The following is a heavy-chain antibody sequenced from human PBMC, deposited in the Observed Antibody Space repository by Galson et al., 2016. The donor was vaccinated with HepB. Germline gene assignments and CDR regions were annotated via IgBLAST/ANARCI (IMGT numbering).Heavy chain of an antibody. J-gene: IGHJ4*02. CDR1: GFTFSIYA. V-gene: IGHV3-23*01. Sequence: SLRLSCAVSGFTFSIYAMSWVRQAPGKGLEWVSAISSSGDRVYYAYSVKGRFTISRDNSKNTLYLQMNSLRAEDAAVYYCAKDGGPEYGGSSRAPYYCDCWGQGTLVTVSS. D-gene: IGHD6-6*01. CDR3: AKDGGPEYGGSSRAPYYCDC. CDR2: ISSSGDRV.